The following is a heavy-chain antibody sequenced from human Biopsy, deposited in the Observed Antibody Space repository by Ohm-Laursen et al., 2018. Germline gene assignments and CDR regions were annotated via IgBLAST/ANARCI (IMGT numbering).Heavy chain of an antibody. CDR2: ISWDGSTT. CDR1: GFTFDDYG. Sequence: SLRLSCADSGFTFDDYGMHWVRQAPGKGLEWVSLISWDGSTTYYADSVKGRFTISRDNSKNSLYLQMNSLRAEDTAVYYCARGGIAVAGTNFDYWGQGTLVTVSS. V-gene: IGHV3-43D*04. CDR3: ARGGIAVAGTNFDY. J-gene: IGHJ4*02. D-gene: IGHD6-19*01.